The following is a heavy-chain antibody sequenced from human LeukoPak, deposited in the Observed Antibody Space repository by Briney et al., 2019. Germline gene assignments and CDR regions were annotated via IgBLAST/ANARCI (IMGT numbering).Heavy chain of an antibody. CDR2: IRSKAYGGTT. V-gene: IGHV3-49*04. CDR1: GFTFSSYG. D-gene: IGHD1-26*01. CDR3: SRGRRATHDY. Sequence: GGSLRLSCAASGFTFSSYGMNWVRQAPGKGLEWVGFIRSKAYGGTTEYAASVKGRFTISRDDSKSIVYLQMNSLKSEDTAVYYCSRGRRATHDYWGQGTLVTVSS. J-gene: IGHJ4*02.